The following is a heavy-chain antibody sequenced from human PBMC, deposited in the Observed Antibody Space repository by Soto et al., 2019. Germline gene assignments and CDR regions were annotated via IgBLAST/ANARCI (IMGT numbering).Heavy chain of an antibody. V-gene: IGHV3-23*01. Sequence: PGGSLRLSSTSSGFHFISYGMHWVRQATGKGLEWVSVISCSGDSTYYADSVKGRFTISRDNSKNTLYLQMNSLRAEDTAVYYCARELGYCSGGNCYMEGAFDIWGQGTMVTVSS. CDR3: ARELGYCSGGNCYMEGAFDI. CDR1: GFHFISYG. J-gene: IGHJ3*02. CDR2: ISCSGDST. D-gene: IGHD2-15*01.